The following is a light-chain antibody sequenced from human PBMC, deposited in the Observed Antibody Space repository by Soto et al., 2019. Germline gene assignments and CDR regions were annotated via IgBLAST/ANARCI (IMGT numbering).Light chain of an antibody. Sequence: SALTQPASVSGSPGQSITISCTATSSDVGSFNYVSWYQHHPGKAPKLMIYEVTSRPSGVSNRFSGSKSGNTASLTISGLQAEDEADYYCVSYATSTTLYVFGSGTKGTVL. V-gene: IGLV2-14*01. J-gene: IGLJ1*01. CDR3: VSYATSTTLYV. CDR2: EVT. CDR1: SSDVGSFNY.